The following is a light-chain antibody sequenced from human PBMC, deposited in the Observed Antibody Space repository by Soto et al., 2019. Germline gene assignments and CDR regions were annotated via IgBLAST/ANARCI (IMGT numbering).Light chain of an antibody. V-gene: IGKV3-11*01. Sequence: EIVFTQSPATLSLSPGERATLSCRASQSVSNYLAWYQQKPGQAPRLLIYDASNRATGIPARFSGSGSGTSFTLTITGLEPEDIVVYYCEQRSNWSLLTFGGGTKVEIK. J-gene: IGKJ4*01. CDR2: DAS. CDR3: EQRSNWSLLT. CDR1: QSVSNY.